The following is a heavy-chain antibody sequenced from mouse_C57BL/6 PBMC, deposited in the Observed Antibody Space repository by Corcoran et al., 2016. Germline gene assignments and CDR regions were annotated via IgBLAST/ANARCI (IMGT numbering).Heavy chain of an antibody. CDR3: ARAEILTGTSSYDY. CDR1: GYTFTDYY. D-gene: IGHD4-1*01. CDR2: INPNNGGT. J-gene: IGHJ2*01. Sequence: EVQLQQSGPELAKPGASMKISCKASGYTFTDYYLNWVKQSHGKSLEWIGDINPNNGGTSYNQKFKGKATLTVDKSSSTAYMELRSLTSEDSAVYDCARAEILTGTSSYDYWGQGTTLTVSS. V-gene: IGHV1-26*01.